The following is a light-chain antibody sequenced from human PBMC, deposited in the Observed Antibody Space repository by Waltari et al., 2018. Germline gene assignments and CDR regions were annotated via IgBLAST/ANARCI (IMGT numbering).Light chain of an antibody. V-gene: IGKV3-11*01. J-gene: IGKJ4*01. Sequence: EIVLTQSPATLSLSAGERATLSCRASQIVGTNLAWYQKRPGQAPRLLIYDAFDRAAGVPARFSGNSSGVEFTLTISSLEPEDSGVYFCQQRYKWPHSFGGGTKVEI. CDR1: QIVGTN. CDR2: DAF. CDR3: QQRYKWPHS.